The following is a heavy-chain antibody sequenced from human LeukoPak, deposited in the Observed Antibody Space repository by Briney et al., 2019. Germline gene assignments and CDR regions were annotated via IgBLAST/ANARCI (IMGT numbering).Heavy chain of an antibody. D-gene: IGHD5-12*01. CDR2: ISAYNGNT. V-gene: IGHV1-18*01. Sequence: ASVKVSCKASGYTFTSYGISWVRQAPGQGLEWMGWISAYNGNTNYAQKLQGRVTMTTGTSTSTAYMELRSLRSDDTAVYYCARVVRDIVATNYYYYGMDVWGQGTTVTVSS. CDR3: ARVVRDIVATNYYYYGMDV. CDR1: GYTFTSYG. J-gene: IGHJ6*02.